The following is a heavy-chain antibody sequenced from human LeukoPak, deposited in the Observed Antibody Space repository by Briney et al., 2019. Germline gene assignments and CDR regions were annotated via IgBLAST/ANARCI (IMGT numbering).Heavy chain of an antibody. CDR3: ARGSIAIYYYDSSGYFGY. D-gene: IGHD3-22*01. CDR1: GFTFDDYG. J-gene: IGHJ4*02. CDR2: INWNSGST. V-gene: IGHV3-20*04. Sequence: GSLRLSCAASGFTFDDYGMSWVRQAPGKGLEWVSGINWNSGSTGYADSVKGRFTISRDNAKNSLYLQMNSLRAEDTALYYCARGSIAIYYYDSSGYFGYWGQGTLVTVSS.